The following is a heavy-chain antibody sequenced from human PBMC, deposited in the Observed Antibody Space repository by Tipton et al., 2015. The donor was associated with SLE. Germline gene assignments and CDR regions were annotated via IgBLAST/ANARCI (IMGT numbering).Heavy chain of an antibody. CDR2: IYSGDSRT. CDR3: AKDIHSSSWYQFDY. V-gene: IGHV3-23*03. J-gene: IGHJ4*02. Sequence: SLRLSCEASGFTFSNYAMNWVRQAPGKGLEWVSVIYSGDSRTYYADSVKGRFTISRDNSKNTLYLQMNSLRAEDTAVYYCAKDIHSSSWYQFDYWGQGTLVTVSS. D-gene: IGHD6-13*01. CDR1: GFTFSNYA.